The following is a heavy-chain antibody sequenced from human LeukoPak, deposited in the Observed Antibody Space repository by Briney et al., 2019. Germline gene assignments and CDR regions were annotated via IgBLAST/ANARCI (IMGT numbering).Heavy chain of an antibody. V-gene: IGHV1-18*01. CDR2: ISAYNGNT. J-gene: IGHJ4*02. Sequence: ASVKVSCKASGYTFTSYGISWVRQAPGQGLEWMGWISAYNGNTNYAQKLQGRVTMTTDTSTSTAYMELRSLRSDDTAVYYCARDKFWAGKEMATMRGEGLDYWGQGTLVTVSS. CDR1: GYTFTSYG. D-gene: IGHD5-24*01. CDR3: ARDKFWAGKEMATMRGEGLDY.